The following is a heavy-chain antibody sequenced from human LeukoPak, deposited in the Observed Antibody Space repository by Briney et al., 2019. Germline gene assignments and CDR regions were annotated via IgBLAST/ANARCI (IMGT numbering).Heavy chain of an antibody. CDR3: ARARVAVAEFDY. V-gene: IGHV1-18*01. Sequence: ASVKVSCKASGYTFTNYGISWVRQAPGQGLEWMGWISAYNGNRNYAQKLQGGVTMTRDTSTSTVYMELRSLRSDDTAVYYCARARVAVAEFDYWGQGTLVTVSS. CDR2: ISAYNGNR. CDR1: GYTFTNYG. J-gene: IGHJ4*02. D-gene: IGHD6-19*01.